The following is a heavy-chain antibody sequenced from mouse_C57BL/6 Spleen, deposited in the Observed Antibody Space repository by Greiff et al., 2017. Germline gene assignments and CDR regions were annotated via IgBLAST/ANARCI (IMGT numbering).Heavy chain of an antibody. CDR3: AREGPGRAMDY. J-gene: IGHJ4*01. Sequence: EVHLVESGGGLVKPGGSLKLSCAASGFTFSSYAMSWVRQTPEKRLEWVATISDGGSYTYYPDNVKGRFTISRDNAKNNLYLQMSHLKSEDTAMYYCAREGPGRAMDYWGQGTSVTVSS. CDR1: GFTFSSYA. D-gene: IGHD4-1*01. CDR2: ISDGGSYT. V-gene: IGHV5-4*01.